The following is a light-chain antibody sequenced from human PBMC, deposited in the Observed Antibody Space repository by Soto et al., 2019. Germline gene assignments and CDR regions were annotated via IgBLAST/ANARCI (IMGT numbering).Light chain of an antibody. CDR2: YTSDSDK. CDR3: MIWHSSAYV. V-gene: IGLV5-45*02. J-gene: IGLJ1*01. CDR1: SGVDVGTYR. Sequence: QSVLTQPSSLSASPGASASLTCALRSGVDVGTYRIYWYQQKPGSPPQYLLRYTSDSDKHQGSGVPSRFSGSKDASANAGSLLISGLQSEDEADYYCMIWHSSAYVFGTGTKVTVL.